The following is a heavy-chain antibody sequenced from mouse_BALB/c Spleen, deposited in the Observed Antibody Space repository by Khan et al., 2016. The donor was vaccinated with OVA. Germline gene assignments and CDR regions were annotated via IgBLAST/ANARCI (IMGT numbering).Heavy chain of an antibody. Sequence: EVQLQESGPGLVKPSQSLSLTCTVTGYSITTDYAWNWIRQFPGNKLEWMGFISYSGNTKYNPSLKSRISITRDTSKNQFFLQLKSVTNEDTARDYCARVYGGDFDYWGQGNTLTVSS. J-gene: IGHJ2*01. V-gene: IGHV3-2*02. D-gene: IGHD1-1*01. CDR2: ISYSGNT. CDR3: ARVYGGDFDY. CDR1: GYSITTDYA.